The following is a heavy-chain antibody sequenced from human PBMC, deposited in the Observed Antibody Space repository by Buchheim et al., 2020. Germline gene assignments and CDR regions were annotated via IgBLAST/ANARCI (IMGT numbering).Heavy chain of an antibody. CDR1: GFTFSSYG. CDR3: AKPYDSSGYLDRRDYYFDY. J-gene: IGHJ4*02. D-gene: IGHD3-22*01. CDR2: ISYDGSNK. Sequence: QVQLVESGGGVVQPGRSLRLSCAASGFTFSSYGMHWVRQAPGKGLEWVAVISYDGSNKYYADSVKGRFTISRDNSKNTLYLQMNSLRAEDTAVYYCAKPYDSSGYLDRRDYYFDYWGQGTL. V-gene: IGHV3-30*18.